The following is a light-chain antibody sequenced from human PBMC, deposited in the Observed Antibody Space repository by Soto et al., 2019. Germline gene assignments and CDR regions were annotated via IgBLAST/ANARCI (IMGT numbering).Light chain of an antibody. CDR3: QQLESYPST. V-gene: IGKV1-9*01. J-gene: IGKJ4*01. CDR1: QGINTL. Sequence: IQLTQSPSSLSASVGDRVTITCRASQGINTLLAWYQQKPGKAPKLLIYDASRLHSGVPSRFSGCGSGTEFTLTISSLQPEDFATYYCQQLESYPSTFGGGTKVDIK. CDR2: DAS.